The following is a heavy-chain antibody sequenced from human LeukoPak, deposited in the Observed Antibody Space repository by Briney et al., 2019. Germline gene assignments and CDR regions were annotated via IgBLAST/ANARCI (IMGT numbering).Heavy chain of an antibody. Sequence: PSQTLSLTRTVSGGSISSGSYYWSWIRQPAGKGLEWIGRIYTSGSTNYNPSLKSRVTISVDTSKNQFSLKLSSVTAADTAVYYCARDIVVVVAAKIQNWFDPWGQGTLVTVSS. J-gene: IGHJ5*02. CDR2: IYTSGST. CDR3: ARDIVVVVAAKIQNWFDP. D-gene: IGHD2-15*01. CDR1: GGSISSGSYY. V-gene: IGHV4-61*02.